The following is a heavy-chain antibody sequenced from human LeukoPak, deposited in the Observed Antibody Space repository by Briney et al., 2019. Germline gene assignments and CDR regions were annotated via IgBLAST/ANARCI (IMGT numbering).Heavy chain of an antibody. CDR3: ANFYRYCSSTSCDGYFDY. V-gene: IGHV3-23*01. J-gene: IGHJ4*02. CDR1: RFPFQAYP. Sequence: GGSQTLSWLSVRFPFQAYPMRWVRPVHDHGLKWHSAITQSGGSTYYADSVKGRFTISRDNSKNTLYLQMNSLRAEDTAVYYCANFYRYCSSTSCDGYFDYWGQGTLVTVSS. D-gene: IGHD2-2*01. CDR2: ITQSGGST.